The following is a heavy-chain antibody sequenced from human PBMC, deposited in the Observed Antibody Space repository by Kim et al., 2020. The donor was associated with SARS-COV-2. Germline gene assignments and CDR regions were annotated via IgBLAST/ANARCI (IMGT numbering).Heavy chain of an antibody. CDR3: STVGLGKSLDY. V-gene: IGHV3-15*01. J-gene: IGHJ4*02. Sequence: TDYAAPVKGRFNISRDDSKNTLYLQMNSLKTEDTAVYYCSTVGLGKSLDYWGQGTLVTVSS. D-gene: IGHD5-12*01. CDR2: T.